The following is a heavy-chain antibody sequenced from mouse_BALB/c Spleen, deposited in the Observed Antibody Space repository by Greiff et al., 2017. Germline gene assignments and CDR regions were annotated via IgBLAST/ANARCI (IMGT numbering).Heavy chain of an antibody. CDR2: INPYNGAT. J-gene: IGHJ4*01. CDR3: AREPFYYRYDEGAYYAMDY. Sequence: VQLQQSGPELVKPGASVKISCKASGYSFTGYYMHWVKQSHVKSLEWIGRINPYNGATSYNQNFKDKASLTVDKSSSTAYMELHSLTSEDSAVYYCAREPFYYRYDEGAYYAMDYWGQGTSVTVSS. D-gene: IGHD2-14*01. CDR1: GYSFTGYY. V-gene: IGHV1-31*01.